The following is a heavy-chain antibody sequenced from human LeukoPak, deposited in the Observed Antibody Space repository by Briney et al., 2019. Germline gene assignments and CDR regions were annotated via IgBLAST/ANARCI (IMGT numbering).Heavy chain of an antibody. CDR3: ARGSRWLQLRVDY. J-gene: IGHJ4*02. CDR1: GGSFSGYY. CDR2: INHSGSA. Sequence: SETLSLTCTVSGGSFSGYYWTWIRQPPGKGLEWIGEINHSGSANYNPSLKSRVTISVDTSKNQFSLKLSSVTAADTAVYYCARGSRWLQLRVDYWGQGPLVTVSS. D-gene: IGHD5-24*01. V-gene: IGHV4-34*01.